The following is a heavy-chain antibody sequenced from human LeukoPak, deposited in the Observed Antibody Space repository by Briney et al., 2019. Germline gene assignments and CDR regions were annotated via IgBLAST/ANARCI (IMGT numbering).Heavy chain of an antibody. CDR3: ARARRGGSHGDY. Sequence: ASVKVSCKASGFTFTSHDYNWVRQATGQGLEWMGWMNPNSGNTGYAQKFQGRVTMTRDTSITTVYMELSSLTSEDTAVYYCARARRGGSHGDYWGQGTLVTVSS. J-gene: IGHJ4*02. D-gene: IGHD1-26*01. CDR1: GFTFTSHD. CDR2: MNPNSGNT. V-gene: IGHV1-8*01.